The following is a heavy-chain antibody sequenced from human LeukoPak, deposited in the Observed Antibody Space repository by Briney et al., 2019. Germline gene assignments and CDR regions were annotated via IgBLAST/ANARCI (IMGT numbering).Heavy chain of an antibody. Sequence: ASVKVSCKACGYTFTSYAMHWVRQAPGKGLEGMGWLNTNTGNQPYAQGLPERFDFSLDIPVSTAYLQISSLNAEDTAVYYCAIEGYSYGFDYWGQGTLVTVSS. V-gene: IGHV7-4-1*02. CDR2: LNTNTGNQ. CDR1: GYTFTSYA. D-gene: IGHD5-18*01. CDR3: AIEGYSYGFDY. J-gene: IGHJ4*02.